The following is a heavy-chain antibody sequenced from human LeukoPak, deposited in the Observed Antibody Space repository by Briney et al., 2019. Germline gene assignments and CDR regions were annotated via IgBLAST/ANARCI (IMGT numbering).Heavy chain of an antibody. J-gene: IGHJ4*02. CDR2: ISGGGDVT. CDR3: ARDSPMLRGPLVIYYFDF. D-gene: IGHD3-10*01. Sequence: PGGSLRLSCAASDFNFVTYAMSWVRQAPGKGLEWVSTISGGGDVTYYADSVKGRFTISRDNSKNTLYLQMNSLRVEDTAFYYCARDSPMLRGPLVIYYFDFWGQGTLVTVSS. CDR1: DFNFVTYA. V-gene: IGHV3-23*01.